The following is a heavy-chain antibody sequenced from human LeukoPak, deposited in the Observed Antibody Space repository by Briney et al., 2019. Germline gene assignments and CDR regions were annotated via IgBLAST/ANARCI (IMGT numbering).Heavy chain of an antibody. CDR3: ARGSLGLGSGSYPYFFDY. CDR2: INYGGRT. D-gene: IGHD3-10*01. V-gene: IGHV4-30-4*01. Sequence: SETLSLTCTVSGGSITSGDYHWSWIRQPPGKGLEWIGNINYGGRTSYYPSLRSRLTISVDTSKNQFSLRLTSVTAADTAMYYCARGSLGLGSGSYPYFFDYWGQGSLVTVSS. CDR1: GGSITSGDYH. J-gene: IGHJ4*02.